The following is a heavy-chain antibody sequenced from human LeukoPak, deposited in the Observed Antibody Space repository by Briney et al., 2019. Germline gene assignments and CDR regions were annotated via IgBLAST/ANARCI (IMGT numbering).Heavy chain of an antibody. Sequence: GGSLRLSCAASGFIFSNYAMSWVRQAPGKGLEWVGRIKSKTDGGTTDYAAPVKGRFTISRDDSKSLAYLQMNSLKTEDTAVYYCNRGLEPSTGPDYWGHGTLVTVSS. J-gene: IGHJ4*01. D-gene: IGHD1-1*01. CDR1: GFIFSNYA. V-gene: IGHV3-15*01. CDR3: NRGLEPSTGPDY. CDR2: IKSKTDGGTT.